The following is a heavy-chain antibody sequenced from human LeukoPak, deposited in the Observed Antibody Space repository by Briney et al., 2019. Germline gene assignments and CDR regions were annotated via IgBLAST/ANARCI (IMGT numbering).Heavy chain of an antibody. D-gene: IGHD6-19*01. CDR2: IYYSGST. V-gene: IGHV4-59*01. Sequence: SETLSLTCAVYGVSFSGYYWSWIRQPPGKGLEWIGYIYYSGSTNYNPSLKSRVTISVDTSKNQFSLKLSSVTAADTAVYYCARVPVAADNWFDPWGQGTLVTVSS. J-gene: IGHJ5*02. CDR1: GVSFSGYY. CDR3: ARVPVAADNWFDP.